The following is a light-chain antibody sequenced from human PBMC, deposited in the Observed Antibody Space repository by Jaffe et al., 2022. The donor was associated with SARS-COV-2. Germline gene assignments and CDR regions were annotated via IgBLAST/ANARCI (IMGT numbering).Light chain of an antibody. J-gene: IGLJ1*01. Sequence: QSVLTQPPSVSGAPGQRVTISCTGSSSNIGAGYDVHWYQQLPGAAPKLLISGNSNRPSGVPERYVGSKSVTSASLAITGLQAEDEADYYCQTYDSSLSGYVFGTGTKVTVL. CDR2: GNS. V-gene: IGLV1-40*01. CDR1: SSNIGAGYD. CDR3: QTYDSSLSGYV.